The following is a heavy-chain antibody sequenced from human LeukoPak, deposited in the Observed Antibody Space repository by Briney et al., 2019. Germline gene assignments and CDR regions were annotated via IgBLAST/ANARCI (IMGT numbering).Heavy chain of an antibody. V-gene: IGHV1-18*01. CDR3: ARDWPTVIADY. CDR1: GYTFTSHG. CDR2: ISANNGDT. Sequence: GASVKVSCKTSGYTFTSHGISWVRQAPGQGLEWMGWISANNGDTNYAQKFQGRLTMTTDTSTSTAYMELRSLSSDDTAAYYCARDWPTVIADYWGQGTLVTVSS. J-gene: IGHJ4*02. D-gene: IGHD4-11*01.